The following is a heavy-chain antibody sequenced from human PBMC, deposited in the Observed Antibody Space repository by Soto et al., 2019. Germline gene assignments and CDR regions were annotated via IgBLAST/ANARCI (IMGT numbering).Heavy chain of an antibody. CDR2: ISGSGGST. CDR1: GFTFNNYV. V-gene: IGHV3-23*01. Sequence: GGSLRLSCAASGFTFNNYVMNWVRQAPGKGLEWVSAISGSGGSTYYADSVKGRFTISRDNSKNTMYLQMNSLRAEDTAVYYCAMALRHPYYALLIGSDYWGQGTLVTVSS. CDR3: AMALRHPYYALLIGSDY. J-gene: IGHJ4*02. D-gene: IGHD3-9*01.